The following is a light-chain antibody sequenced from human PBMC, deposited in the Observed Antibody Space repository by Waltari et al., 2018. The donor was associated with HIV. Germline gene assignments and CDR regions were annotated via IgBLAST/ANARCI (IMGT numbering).Light chain of an antibody. Sequence: DIQMTQSPSSLSVSVGERVTITCRASQSINTYLNWYQHKPGRAPKLLIYAASTLQTGVPSRFSGSGSGTDFSLTISSLQPEDFATYYCQQSYSTLALTFGGGTRVDMK. J-gene: IGKJ4*01. V-gene: IGKV1-39*01. CDR2: AAS. CDR3: QQSYSTLALT. CDR1: QSINTY.